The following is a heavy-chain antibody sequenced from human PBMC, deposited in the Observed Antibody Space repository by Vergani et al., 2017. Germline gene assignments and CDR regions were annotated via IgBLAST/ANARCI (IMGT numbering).Heavy chain of an antibody. CDR2: IIPIFGTA. Sequence: QVQLVQSGAEVKKPGSSVKVSCKASGGTFSSYAISWVRQAPGQGLEWMGRIIPIFGTANYAQKFQGRVTITADESTSTAYMELSSLRSEDTAVYYCARDRGYCSGGSCYSGYYYYYGMDGWGQGTTVTVSS. CDR3: ARDRGYCSGGSCYSGYYYYYGMDG. D-gene: IGHD2-15*01. CDR1: GGTFSSYA. V-gene: IGHV1-69*13. J-gene: IGHJ6*02.